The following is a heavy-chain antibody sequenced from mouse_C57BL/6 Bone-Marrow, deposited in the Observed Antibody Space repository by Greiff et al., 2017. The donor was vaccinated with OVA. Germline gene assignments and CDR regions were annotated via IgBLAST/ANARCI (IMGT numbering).Heavy chain of an antibody. CDR2: ISSGGSYT. CDR1: GFTFSSCG. Sequence: EVQLVESGGDLVKPGGSLKLSCAASGFTFSSCGMSWVRQTPDKRLEWVATISSGGSYTYYPDSVKGRFTISRDNAKNTLYLQMSSLKSEDTAMYYCALGYYGASFAYWGQGTLVTVSA. V-gene: IGHV5-6*01. CDR3: ALGYYGASFAY. J-gene: IGHJ3*01. D-gene: IGHD1-1*01.